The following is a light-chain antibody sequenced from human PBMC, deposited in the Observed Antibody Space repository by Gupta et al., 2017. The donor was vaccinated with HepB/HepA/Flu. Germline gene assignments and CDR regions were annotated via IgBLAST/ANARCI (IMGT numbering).Light chain of an antibody. V-gene: IGLV1-44*01. CDR1: RSHIGSET. CDR3: AAKDSSLSGWV. Sequence: QSVLTQPPSASGAPGQRVTISCSGSRSHIGSETVHWSQQFPGTAPNLLTHSDVQRPSGVPGRFSGSKSGTSASLSISGLQAEDGADYYCAAKDSSLSGWVFGGGTKLTVL. J-gene: IGLJ3*02. CDR2: SDV.